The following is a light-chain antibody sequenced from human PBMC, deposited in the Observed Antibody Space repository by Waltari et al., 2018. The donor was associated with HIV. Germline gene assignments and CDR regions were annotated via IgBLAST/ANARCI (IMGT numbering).Light chain of an antibody. Sequence: QSVLTQPPSVSAAPGQKITISCSGSSSNIGNNYVSWYQQLPGTAPKLLIYDNQQRPAGIPDRFSGSKSGTSATLGITGLQTGDEADYYCGTWDSSLSAGVFGGGTKVTVL. V-gene: IGLV1-51*01. J-gene: IGLJ2*01. CDR3: GTWDSSLSAGV. CDR1: SSNIGNNY. CDR2: DNQ.